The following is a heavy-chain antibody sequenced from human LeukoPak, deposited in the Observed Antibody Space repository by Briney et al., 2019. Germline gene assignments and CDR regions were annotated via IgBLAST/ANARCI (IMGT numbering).Heavy chain of an antibody. CDR2: IYSSGRT. Sequence: PSETLSLTCTVSGGSISSNSYYWSWIRQPAGKGLEWIGRIYSSGRTNYNPSLKSRVTISLDTSKNQFSLKLTSVTAADTAVYYCARELPYYDGSGFYPYFDFWGQGTLVTVSS. CDR3: ARELPYYDGSGFYPYFDF. V-gene: IGHV4-61*02. CDR1: GGSISSNSYY. D-gene: IGHD3-22*01. J-gene: IGHJ4*02.